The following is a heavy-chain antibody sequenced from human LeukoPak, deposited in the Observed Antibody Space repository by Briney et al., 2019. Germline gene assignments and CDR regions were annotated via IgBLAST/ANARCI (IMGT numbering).Heavy chain of an antibody. Sequence: QTGGSLRLSCAASGFTVSSNYMSWVRQAPGKGLEWVSVIYSGGSTYYADSVKGRFTISRDNSKNTLYLQMNSLRAEDTAVYYCAGGAVAGTGDWFDPWGQGTLVTVSS. CDR3: AGGAVAGTGDWFDP. CDR1: GFTVSSNY. J-gene: IGHJ5*02. CDR2: IYSGGST. D-gene: IGHD6-19*01. V-gene: IGHV3-53*01.